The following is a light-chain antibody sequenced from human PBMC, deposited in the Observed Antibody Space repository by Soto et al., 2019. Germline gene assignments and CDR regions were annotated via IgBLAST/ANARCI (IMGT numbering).Light chain of an antibody. CDR3: QQYDNLPRAT. J-gene: IGKJ3*01. CDR2: DAS. V-gene: IGKV1-33*01. CDR1: EDIKNY. Sequence: DIQMTQSPSSLSASVGDRVTITCQATEDIKNYLIWYQQKPGRAPKLLIYDASNLETGVPSRFSGSGSGTDFFLTISNLQPEDTATYYCQQYDNLPRATFGPGTKVEIE.